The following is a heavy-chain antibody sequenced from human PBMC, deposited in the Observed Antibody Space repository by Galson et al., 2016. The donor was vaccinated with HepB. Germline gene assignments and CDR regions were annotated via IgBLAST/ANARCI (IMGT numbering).Heavy chain of an antibody. CDR1: GLPVSNDY. D-gene: IGHD3-9*01. J-gene: IGHJ4*02. Sequence: SLRLSCAAYGLPVSNDYMSWVRQAPGKGLKWVSVSYGDGRTYYAESVKGRFTISRDTSKNTVFLQMNSLGGEDTAVYYLSKGADILTGCWLSPLDYWGQGTLVTVSS. CDR3: SKGADILTGCWLSPLDY. V-gene: IGHV3-53*01. CDR2: SYGDGRT.